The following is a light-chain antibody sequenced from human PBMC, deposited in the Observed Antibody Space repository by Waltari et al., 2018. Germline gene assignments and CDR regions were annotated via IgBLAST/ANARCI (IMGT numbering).Light chain of an antibody. CDR2: WAS. CDR1: QSVLSSFDNKYY. CDR3: QQYYSTIYT. J-gene: IGKJ2*01. V-gene: IGKV4-1*01. Sequence: DIVMTQSPDSLAVSLGERATINCKSSQSVLSSFDNKYYLAWYQQRPGHPPKLLIYWASTRESGVPDRFSDSGSGTDFTLTISSLQAEDVAVYYCQQYYSTIYTFGQGTKLEI.